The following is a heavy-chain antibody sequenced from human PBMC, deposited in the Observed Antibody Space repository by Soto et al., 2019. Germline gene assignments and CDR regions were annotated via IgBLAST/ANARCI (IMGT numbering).Heavy chain of an antibody. CDR2: ISFDGSNE. CDR1: GFTFSDYS. D-gene: IGHD4-17*01. V-gene: IGHV3-30-3*01. CDR3: ARPAATVIFYSGMDV. J-gene: IGHJ6*02. Sequence: PGESRRLSCPASGFTFSDYSMHGVGPAPGKGLEWVAIISFDGSNEHYADSVHGRFTISRDNSENTLYLQMNSLRADDTAVYYCARPAATVIFYSGMDVWGQGTTVTVSS.